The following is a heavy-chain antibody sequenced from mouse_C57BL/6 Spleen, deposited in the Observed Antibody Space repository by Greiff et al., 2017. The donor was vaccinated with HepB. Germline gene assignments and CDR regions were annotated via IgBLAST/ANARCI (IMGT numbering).Heavy chain of an antibody. D-gene: IGHD3-3*01. CDR1: GFTFTDYY. CDR2: IRNKANGYTT. V-gene: IGHV7-3*01. CDR3: ARFGLFYAMDY. Sequence: DVHLVESGGGLVQPGGSLSLSCAASGFTFTDYYMSWVRQPPGKALEWLGFIRNKANGYTTEYSASVKGRFTISRDNSQSILYLQMNALRAEDSATYYCARFGLFYAMDYWGQGTSVTVSS. J-gene: IGHJ4*01.